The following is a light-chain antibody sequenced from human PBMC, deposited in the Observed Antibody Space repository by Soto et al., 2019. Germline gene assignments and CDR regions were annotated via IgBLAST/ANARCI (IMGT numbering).Light chain of an antibody. V-gene: IGLV2-14*03. Sequence: QSALTQPASVSGSPGQSITISCTGTSSDVGGYNYVSWYQHHPGKAPKLMIYDVSSRPSGVSNRFSGSKSGNTASLTISGLQAEDEADYYCNSYTGSTTPVFGVGTKLTVL. CDR1: SSDVGGYNY. CDR3: NSYTGSTTPV. CDR2: DVS. J-gene: IGLJ2*01.